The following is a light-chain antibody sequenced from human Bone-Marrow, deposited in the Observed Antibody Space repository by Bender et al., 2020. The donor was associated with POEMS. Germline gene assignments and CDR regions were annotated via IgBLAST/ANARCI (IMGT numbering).Light chain of an antibody. V-gene: IGLV1-44*01. CDR2: YDF. CDR1: NIGRKS. J-gene: IGLJ3*02. CDR3: AAWEDSLNGWV. Sequence: VLSQPPSVSVAPGKTATITCGGNNIGRKSVFWYQQKPGQAPRLIVYYDFERPSGVPDRFSGSKSGTSASLAMSGPQSEDEADYYCAAWEDSLNGWVFGGGTKLTVL.